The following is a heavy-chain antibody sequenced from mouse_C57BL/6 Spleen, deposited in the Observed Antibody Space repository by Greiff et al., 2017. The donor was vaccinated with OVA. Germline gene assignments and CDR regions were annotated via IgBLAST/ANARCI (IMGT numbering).Heavy chain of an antibody. V-gene: IGHV1-55*01. D-gene: IGHD2-3*01. CDR2: ISPGSGST. CDR3: AREGVYDGYYPWFAY. CDR1: GYTFTSYW. Sequence: QVQLQQPGAELVKPGASVKMSCKASGYTFTSYWLTWVKQRPGQGLEWIGDISPGSGSTNYNEKFKSKATLTVDTSSSTAYMQLSSLTSEDSAVYYCAREGVYDGYYPWFAYWGQGTLVTVSA. J-gene: IGHJ3*01.